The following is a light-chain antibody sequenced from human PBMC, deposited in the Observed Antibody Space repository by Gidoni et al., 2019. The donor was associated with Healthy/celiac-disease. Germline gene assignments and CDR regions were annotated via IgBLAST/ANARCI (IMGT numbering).Light chain of an antibody. CDR1: QSISSY. Sequence: DLQMPPSLSSLSASVGDRVTITCRASQSISSYLNWYQQKPGKAPKLLIYAASSLQSGVPTRLSGSGSGTDFTLTISSLQPEDFATYYCQQSYSTPPWTFGQGTKVEIK. V-gene: IGKV1-39*01. J-gene: IGKJ1*01. CDR2: AAS. CDR3: QQSYSTPPWT.